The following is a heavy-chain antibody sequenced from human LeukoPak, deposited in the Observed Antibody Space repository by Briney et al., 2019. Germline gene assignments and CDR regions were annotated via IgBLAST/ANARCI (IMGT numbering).Heavy chain of an antibody. CDR3: ARDYGDCNGGSCFSAARGGVEH. Sequence: KPGGSLRLSCAASGFSFSDYYMSWIRQAPGKGLEWVSYISSSSSYTNYADSVKGRFTISTDNAKNSLYLQMNSLRAEDTAVYYCARDYGDCNGGSCFSAARGGVEHWGQGTLVTVSS. CDR1: GFSFSDYY. D-gene: IGHD2-15*01. V-gene: IGHV3-11*06. CDR2: ISSSSSYT. J-gene: IGHJ4*02.